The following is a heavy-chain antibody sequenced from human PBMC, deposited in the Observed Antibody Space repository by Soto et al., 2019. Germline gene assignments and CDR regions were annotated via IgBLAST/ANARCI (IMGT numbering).Heavy chain of an antibody. CDR3: ERERQWEPLIY. CDR2: VSGYNRNT. D-gene: IGHD1-26*01. V-gene: IGHV1-18*01. J-gene: IGHJ4*02. CDR1: GYAFTNYG. Sequence: QVQLVQSGVEVKMPGASVKLSCKTYGYAFTNYGVTWVRQVSGQGLEWIGWVSGYNRNTNYAQKFEDRVIMTTDTSTNTAHMELRSLRSDDTGIYYWERERQWEPLIYWGRGTLLTVSP.